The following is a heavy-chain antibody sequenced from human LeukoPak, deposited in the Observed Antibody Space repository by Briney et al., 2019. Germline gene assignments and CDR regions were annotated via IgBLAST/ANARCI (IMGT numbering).Heavy chain of an antibody. CDR1: GGTFSSYA. V-gene: IGHV1-69*04. J-gene: IGHJ4*02. CDR2: IIPILGIA. Sequence: GASVKVSCKASGGTFSSYAISWVRQAPGQGLEWMGRIIPILGIANYAQKFQGRVTITADKSTSTAYMELSSLRSEDTAVYYCVRGSITYYYDSSGYYWNWGQGTLVTVSS. CDR3: VRGSITYYYDSSGYYWN. D-gene: IGHD3-22*01.